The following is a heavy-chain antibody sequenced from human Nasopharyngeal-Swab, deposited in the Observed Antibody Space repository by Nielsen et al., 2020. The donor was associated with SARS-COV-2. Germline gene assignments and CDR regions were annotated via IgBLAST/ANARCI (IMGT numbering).Heavy chain of an antibody. CDR3: ARLTVLLWFGEPTYMDV. D-gene: IGHD3-10*01. Sequence: SETLSLTCAVYGGSFSGYYWSWIRQPPGKGLEWIGSIYYSGSTYYNPSLKSRVTISVDTSKNQFSLKLSSVTAADTAVYYCARLTVLLWFGEPTYMDVWGKGTTVTVSS. CDR2: IYYSGST. CDR1: GGSFSGYY. V-gene: IGHV4-34*01. J-gene: IGHJ6*03.